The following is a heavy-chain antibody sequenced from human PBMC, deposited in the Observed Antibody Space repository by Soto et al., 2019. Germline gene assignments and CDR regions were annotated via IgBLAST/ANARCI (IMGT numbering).Heavy chain of an antibody. CDR3: ARDGSPNFWSGYYTGDWFDP. CDR2: ISAYNGNT. CDR1: GYTFTGYY. D-gene: IGHD3-3*01. Sequence: GASVKVSCKASGYTFTGYYMHWVRQAPGQGLEWMGWISAYNGNTNYAQKLQGRVTMTTDTSTSTAYMELRSLRFDDTAVYYCARDGSPNFWSGYYTGDWFDPWGQGTLVTVSS. J-gene: IGHJ5*02. V-gene: IGHV1-18*04.